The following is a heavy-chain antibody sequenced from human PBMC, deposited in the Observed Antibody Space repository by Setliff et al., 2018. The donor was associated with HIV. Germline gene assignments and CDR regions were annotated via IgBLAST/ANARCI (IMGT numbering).Heavy chain of an antibody. J-gene: IGHJ4*02. V-gene: IGHV4-4*07. Sequence: PSETLSLTCTVSNNSIRSSYWSWIRQPVGKGLEWIGRIHTLGGTKYNSSLESRVAMSLDTSRNQFSLKLSSVTAADSAVYFCTRDRYANGWLYFDYWGPGILVTVSS. D-gene: IGHD2-2*01. CDR1: NNSIRSSY. CDR3: TRDRYANGWLYFDY. CDR2: IHTLGGT.